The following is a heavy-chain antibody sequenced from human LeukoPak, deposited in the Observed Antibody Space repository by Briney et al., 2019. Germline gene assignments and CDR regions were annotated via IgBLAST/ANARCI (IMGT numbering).Heavy chain of an antibody. CDR3: ARHGGDSYYNYMDV. CDR2: IYYSGST. Sequence: PSETLSLTCTVSGYSISSDYYWGWIRQPPGKGLEWIGNIYYSGSTYYNPSLKSRVTISVDTSKNQFSVKLSSVTAADTAVYYCARHGGDSYYNYMDVWGKGTSVTVSS. D-gene: IGHD3-10*01. CDR1: GYSISSDYY. V-gene: IGHV4-38-2*02. J-gene: IGHJ6*03.